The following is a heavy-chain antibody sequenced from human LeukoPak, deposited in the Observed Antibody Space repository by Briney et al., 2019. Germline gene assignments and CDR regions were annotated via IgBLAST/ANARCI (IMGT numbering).Heavy chain of an antibody. Sequence: PGGSLRLSCAASGCTFSGYAMHWVRQAPGKGLEWVAVIWYDGSNENYADSVKGRFSISRDGSKNTLDLQINSLRDEDTAVYYCARDGYGHGALDYGGQGTLVSVSS. V-gene: IGHV3-33*01. J-gene: IGHJ4*02. CDR2: IWYDGSNE. CDR1: GCTFSGYA. D-gene: IGHD5-18*01. CDR3: ARDGYGHGALDY.